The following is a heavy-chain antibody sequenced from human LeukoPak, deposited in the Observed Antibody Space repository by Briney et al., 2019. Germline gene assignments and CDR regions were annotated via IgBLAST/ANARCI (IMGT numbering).Heavy chain of an antibody. D-gene: IGHD6-13*01. J-gene: IGHJ4*02. CDR3: ARANNSSWHN. Sequence: GGPLGFPGETSGFTFSGNWMGWAGTAPGRGLTGVANIKPDRSAEYYAASVKGRVTVSRDNAKNSLYLQMNSLRVEDTAVYYCARANNSSWHNWGQGTLVTVSS. CDR1: GFTFSGNW. CDR2: IKPDRSAE. V-gene: IGHV3-7*01.